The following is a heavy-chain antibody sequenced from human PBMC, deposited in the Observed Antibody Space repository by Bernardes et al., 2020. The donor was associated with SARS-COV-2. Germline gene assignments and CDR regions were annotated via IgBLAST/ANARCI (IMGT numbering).Heavy chain of an antibody. Sequence: GGSPRLSCAASGFSFNTSAMSWVRQAPGMGLEWVSGISGSDGTTHYADSVKGRFTISRDNSKNTLSLHMNSLTVEDTAIYYCTKDPPEPRDYGAYFVLWGQGTLVTVSS. CDR2: ISGSDGTT. V-gene: IGHV3-23*01. J-gene: IGHJ4*02. D-gene: IGHD4-17*01. CDR3: TKDPPEPRDYGAYFVL. CDR1: GFSFNTSA.